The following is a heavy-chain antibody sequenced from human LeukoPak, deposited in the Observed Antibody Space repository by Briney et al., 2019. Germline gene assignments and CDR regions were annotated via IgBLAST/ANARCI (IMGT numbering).Heavy chain of an antibody. J-gene: IGHJ4*02. V-gene: IGHV3-53*01. CDR1: GFTVSSNY. Sequence: PGGSLRLSCAASGFTVSSNYMSWVRQAPGKGLEWVSVIYSGGSTYYADSVKGRFTISRDNAQNSLYLQMNSLRAEDTAVYYCTRGSYGDYEYWGQGTLVTVSS. CDR3: TRGSYGDYEY. CDR2: IYSGGST. D-gene: IGHD4-17*01.